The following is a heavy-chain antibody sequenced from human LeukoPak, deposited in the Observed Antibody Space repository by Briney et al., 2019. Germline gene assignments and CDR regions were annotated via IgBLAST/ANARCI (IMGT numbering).Heavy chain of an antibody. Sequence: GGFLRLSCAASGFTFDDYAMHWVRQAPGKGLEWVSGISWNSGSIGYADSVKGRFTISRDNAKNSLYLQMNSLRAEDTALYYCAKGYLNGIAVAFDYWGQGTLVTVSS. J-gene: IGHJ4*02. CDR1: GFTFDDYA. CDR2: ISWNSGSI. CDR3: AKGYLNGIAVAFDY. D-gene: IGHD6-19*01. V-gene: IGHV3-9*01.